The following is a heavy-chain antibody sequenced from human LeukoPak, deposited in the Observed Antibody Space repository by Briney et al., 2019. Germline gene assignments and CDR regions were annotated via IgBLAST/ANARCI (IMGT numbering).Heavy chain of an antibody. CDR3: ARRVGATRGYFDY. Sequence: PGGSLRLSCAASGFTFSSHGMNWVRQAPGKGLEWVAFIRYDGSNKYYADSVKGRFTISRDNSKNTLYLQMNSLRAEDTAVYYCARRVGATRGYFDYWGQGTLVTVSS. J-gene: IGHJ4*02. D-gene: IGHD1-26*01. V-gene: IGHV3-30*02. CDR2: IRYDGSNK. CDR1: GFTFSSHG.